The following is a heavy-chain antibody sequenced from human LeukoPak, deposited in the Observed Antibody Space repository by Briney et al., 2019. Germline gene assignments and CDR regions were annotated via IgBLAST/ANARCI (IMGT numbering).Heavy chain of an antibody. CDR1: GGTFSSYA. CDR2: IIPIFGTA. J-gene: IGHJ4*02. CDR3: ARDHLGQLGS. V-gene: IGHV1-69*05. D-gene: IGHD6-6*01. Sequence: ASVKVSCKASGGTFSSYAISWVRQAPGQGLEWMGGIIPIFGTANYAQKFQGRVTITTDESTSTAYMELSSLRSEDTAVYYCARDHLGQLGSWGQGTLVTVSS.